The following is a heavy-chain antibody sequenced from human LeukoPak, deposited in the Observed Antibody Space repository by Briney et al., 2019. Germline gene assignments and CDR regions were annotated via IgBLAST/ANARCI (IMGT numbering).Heavy chain of an antibody. V-gene: IGHV3-33*06. CDR2: IWFDGSNE. CDR1: GFTFSSYG. D-gene: IGHD6-13*01. CDR3: AKGSDPYAAGDNWFDP. J-gene: IGHJ5*02. Sequence: PGGSLRLSCAASGFTFSSYGMHWVRQAPGKGLEWVTLIWFDGSNEYYADSVKGRFTISRDNSKNTLYLQMNSLRAEDTAVYYCAKGSDPYAAGDNWFDPWGQGALVTVSS.